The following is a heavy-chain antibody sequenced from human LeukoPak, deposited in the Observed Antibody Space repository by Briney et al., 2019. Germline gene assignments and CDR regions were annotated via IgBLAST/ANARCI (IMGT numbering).Heavy chain of an antibody. J-gene: IGHJ4*02. CDR1: GGTFSSYA. CDR2: IIPIFGTA. D-gene: IGHD5-24*01. CDR3: ATGDGYNPPFDY. V-gene: IGHV1-69*13. Sequence: ASVKVSCKASGGTFSSYAISWVRQAPGQGLEWMGGIIPIFGTANYAQKFQGRVTITADESTSTAYMELSSLRSEDTAVYYCATGDGYNPPFDYWGQGTLVTVSS.